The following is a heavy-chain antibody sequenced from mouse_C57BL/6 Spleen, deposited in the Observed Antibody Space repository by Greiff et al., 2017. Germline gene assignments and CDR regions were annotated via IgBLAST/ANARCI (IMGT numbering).Heavy chain of an antibody. CDR2: ISYDGSN. D-gene: IGHD1-1*01. CDR3: ARDSRGFAY. CDR1: GYSITSGYY. Sequence: EVKLEESGPGLVKPSQSLSLTCSVTGYSITSGYYWNWIRQFPGNKLEWMGYISYDGSNNYNPTLKNRISINRDTSKNQFFLKLNSVTTEDTATYYCARDSRGFAYWGQGTLVTVSA. V-gene: IGHV3-6*01. J-gene: IGHJ3*01.